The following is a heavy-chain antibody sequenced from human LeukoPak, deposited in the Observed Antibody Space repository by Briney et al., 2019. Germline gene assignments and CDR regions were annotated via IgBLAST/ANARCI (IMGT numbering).Heavy chain of an antibody. D-gene: IGHD1-14*01. CDR3: ARARNVYGITPLDY. J-gene: IGHJ4*02. Sequence: GRSLRLSCAASGFTFSSYSMNWVRQAPGRGLEWVSSISSSSSYIYYADSVKGRFTISRDNAKNSLYLQMNSLRAEDTAVYYCARARNVYGITPLDYWGQGTLVTVSS. CDR2: ISSSSSYI. CDR1: GFTFSSYS. V-gene: IGHV3-21*01.